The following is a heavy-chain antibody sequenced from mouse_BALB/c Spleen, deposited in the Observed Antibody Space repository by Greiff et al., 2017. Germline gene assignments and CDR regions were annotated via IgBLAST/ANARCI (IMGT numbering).Heavy chain of an antibody. D-gene: IGHD1-1*01. CDR1: GFTFSSYA. V-gene: IGHV5-6-5*01. CDR2: ISSGGST. J-gene: IGHJ4*01. Sequence: EVQGVESGGGLVKPGGSLKLSCAASGFTFSSYAMSWVRQTPEKRLEWVASISSGGSTYYPDSVKGRFTISRDNARNILYLQMSSLRSEDTAMYYCARGRGSSLHYYAMDYWGQGTSVTVSS. CDR3: ARGRGSSLHYYAMDY.